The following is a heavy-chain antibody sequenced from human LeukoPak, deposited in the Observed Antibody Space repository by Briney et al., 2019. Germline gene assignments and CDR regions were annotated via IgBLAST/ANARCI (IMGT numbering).Heavy chain of an antibody. J-gene: IGHJ4*02. D-gene: IGHD6-19*01. CDR2: ISAYNGNT. CDR3: ARIPSPTEQWRPYFDY. V-gene: IGHV1-18*01. CDR1: GYTFTSYG. Sequence: ASVKVSCKASGYTFTSYGISWVRQAPGQGLEWMGWISAYNGNTNYAQKLQDRVTMTTDTSTSTAYMELRSLRSDDTAVYYCARIPSPTEQWRPYFDYWGQGTLVTVSS.